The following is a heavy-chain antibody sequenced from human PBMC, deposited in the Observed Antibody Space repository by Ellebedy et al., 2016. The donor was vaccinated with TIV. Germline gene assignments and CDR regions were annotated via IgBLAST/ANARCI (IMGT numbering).Heavy chain of an antibody. CDR3: ARDSPLENWFDP. V-gene: IGHV3-30*03. Sequence: GESLKISCAASGFTFSSYGMHWVRQAPGKGLEWVSVISYDGNNKYYADSVKGRFTISRDNSKNTLYLQMNSLRAEDTAVYYCARDSPLENWFDPWGQGTLVTVSS. J-gene: IGHJ5*02. CDR2: ISYDGNNK. CDR1: GFTFSSYG.